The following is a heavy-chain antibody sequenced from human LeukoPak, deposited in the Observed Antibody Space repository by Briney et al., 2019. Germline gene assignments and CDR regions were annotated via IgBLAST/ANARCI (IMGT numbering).Heavy chain of an antibody. Sequence: GASVKVSCKFSGYTLTELSMHLVRPAPGKGLEWMGGFDPEDGETIYAQKFQGRVTMTEDTSTDTAYMELSSLRSEDTAVYYCATGGVMITFGGVIAPSPPFDYWGQPSLVTVSS. V-gene: IGHV1-24*01. J-gene: IGHJ4*02. CDR1: GYTLTELS. CDR2: FDPEDGET. D-gene: IGHD3-16*02. CDR3: ATGGVMITFGGVIAPSPPFDY.